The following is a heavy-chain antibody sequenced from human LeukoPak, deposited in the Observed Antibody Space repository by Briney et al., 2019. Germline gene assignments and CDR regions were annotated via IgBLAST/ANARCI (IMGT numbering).Heavy chain of an antibody. V-gene: IGHV1-46*01. Sequence: GASVKVSCKASGYTFTNYHMNWVRQAPGQGLEWMGIINPSGGSTTNAQKFQGRVTITADKSTSTAYMELSSLRSEDTAVYYCGRGARPPHYYYYMDVWGKGTTVTVSS. CDR2: INPSGGST. D-gene: IGHD5-12*01. CDR3: GRGARPPHYYYYMDV. J-gene: IGHJ6*03. CDR1: GYTFTNYH.